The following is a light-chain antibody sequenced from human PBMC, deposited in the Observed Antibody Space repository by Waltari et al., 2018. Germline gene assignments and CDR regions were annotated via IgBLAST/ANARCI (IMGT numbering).Light chain of an antibody. CDR3: QQYNSYPWT. V-gene: IGKV1-5*03. CDR2: KAS. Sequence: DIQMTQSPSTLSASVGDRVTITCRASQSISSWLAWYQQQPGKAPKPLIYKASSLEGGVPSRFSGSGSGTEFTLTISSLQPDDFGTYYCQQYNSYPWTFGQGTEVEIK. J-gene: IGKJ1*01. CDR1: QSISSW.